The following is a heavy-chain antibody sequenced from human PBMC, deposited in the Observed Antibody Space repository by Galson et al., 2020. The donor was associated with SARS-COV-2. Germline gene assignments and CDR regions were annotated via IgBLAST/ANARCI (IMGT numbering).Heavy chain of an antibody. D-gene: IGHD4-17*01. CDR3: AKENGDYGNAGGFYYYYGMDV. J-gene: IGHJ6*02. Sequence: GESLKLSCAASGFTFSSYAMSWVRQAPGKGLEWVSAISGSGGSTYYADSVKGRFTISRDNSKNTLYLQMNSLRAEDTAVYYCAKENGDYGNAGGFYYYYGMDVWGQGTTVTVSS. CDR2: ISGSGGST. V-gene: IGHV3-23*01. CDR1: GFTFSSYA.